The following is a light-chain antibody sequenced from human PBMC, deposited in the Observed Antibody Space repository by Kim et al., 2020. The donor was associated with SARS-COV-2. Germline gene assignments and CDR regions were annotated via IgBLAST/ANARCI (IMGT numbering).Light chain of an antibody. CDR1: TVDDTV. V-gene: IGLV3-1*01. Sequence: VSPRQPATIPCPGETVDDTVTSLYQQKPGQSPVLVIYQASKRPSGISERFSGSNSGNTSTLTISGTQTIDEAEYYCQAWDSSTGYVCGIGTKVTFL. J-gene: IGLJ1*01. CDR2: QAS. CDR3: QAWDSSTGYV.